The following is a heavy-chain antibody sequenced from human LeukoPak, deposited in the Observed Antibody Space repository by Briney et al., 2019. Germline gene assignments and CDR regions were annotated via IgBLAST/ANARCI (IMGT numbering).Heavy chain of an antibody. V-gene: IGHV1-69*05. CDR3: ARERGSGSSAFDI. CDR1: GYTFTGYY. J-gene: IGHJ3*02. CDR2: IIPIFGTA. Sequence: EASVKVSCKDSGYTFTGYYMNWVRQAPGQGLEWMGGIIPIFGTANYAQKFQGRVTITTDESTSTAYMELSSLRSEDTAVYYCARERGSGSSAFDIWGQGTMVTVSS. D-gene: IGHD6-19*01.